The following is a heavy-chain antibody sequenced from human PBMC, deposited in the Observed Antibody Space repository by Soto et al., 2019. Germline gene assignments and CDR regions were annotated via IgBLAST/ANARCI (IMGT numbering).Heavy chain of an antibody. CDR3: AKELGKAATEPFDP. D-gene: IGHD6-13*01. Sequence: PGGSLRLSCAASGFTFSSYAMSWVRQAPRKGLEWVSAITDSGFSTFYSDSVKGRFTISRDNSKNTLFLQMNSLRVEDTAVYYCAKELGKAATEPFDPWGQGTLVTAPQ. J-gene: IGHJ5*02. V-gene: IGHV3-23*01. CDR1: GFTFSSYA. CDR2: ITDSGFST.